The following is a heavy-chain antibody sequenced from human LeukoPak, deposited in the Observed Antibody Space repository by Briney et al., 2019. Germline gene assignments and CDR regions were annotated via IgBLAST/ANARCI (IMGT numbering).Heavy chain of an antibody. CDR3: ARVNCGDYDIDY. CDR1: GGSISSGGYY. Sequence: PSETLSLTCTVSGGSISSGGYYWSWIRQHPGKGLEWIGYIYYSGSTYYNPSLKSRVTISVDTSKNQFSLKLSSVTAADTAVYYCARVNCGDYDIDYWGQGTLVTVSS. V-gene: IGHV4-31*03. D-gene: IGHD4-17*01. CDR2: IYYSGST. J-gene: IGHJ4*02.